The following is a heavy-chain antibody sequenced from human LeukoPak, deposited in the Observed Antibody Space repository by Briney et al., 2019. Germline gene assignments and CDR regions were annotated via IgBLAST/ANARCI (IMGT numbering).Heavy chain of an antibody. CDR1: EYTLTELS. CDR3: ATTSPNYDILTGYSGVWAFDI. CDR2: FDPEDGET. Sequence: ASVKVSCKVSEYTLTELSMHWVRQAPGKGLEWMGGFDPEDGETMLAQKFQGRVTMTEDTSTDTAYMELSSLRSEDTAVYYCATTSPNYDILTGYSGVWAFDIWGQGTMVTVSS. V-gene: IGHV1-24*01. J-gene: IGHJ3*02. D-gene: IGHD3-9*01.